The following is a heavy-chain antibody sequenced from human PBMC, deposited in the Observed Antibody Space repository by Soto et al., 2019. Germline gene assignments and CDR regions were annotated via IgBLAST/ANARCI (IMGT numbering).Heavy chain of an antibody. D-gene: IGHD5-12*01. Sequence: GGSLRLSCAASKFTFSTYAMSWVRQAPGKGLEWVSGISASGDETYYADSVEGRFAISRDNSENTLFLQMGSLRDEGTAVYFCVSRPPVGQNRLATVFDYWGPGTLVTVSS. CDR1: KFTFSTYA. CDR2: ISASGDET. V-gene: IGHV3-23*01. J-gene: IGHJ4*02. CDR3: VSRPPVGQNRLATVFDY.